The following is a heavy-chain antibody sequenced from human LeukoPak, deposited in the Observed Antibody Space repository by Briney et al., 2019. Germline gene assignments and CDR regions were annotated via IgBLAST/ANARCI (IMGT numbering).Heavy chain of an antibody. V-gene: IGHV3-23*01. D-gene: IGHD2-2*01. CDR2: ILANGDKT. CDR1: GFTFSGYT. CDR3: AKDSDCSSTSCYVEMDV. J-gene: IGHJ6*02. Sequence: GGSLRLSCAASGFTFSGYTMNWVRQAPGKGLEWVSGILANGDKTYCADSVKGRFTISRDNSKNTLWLQMVSLRAEDMAVYYCAKDSDCSSTSCYVEMDVWGQGTTVTVSS.